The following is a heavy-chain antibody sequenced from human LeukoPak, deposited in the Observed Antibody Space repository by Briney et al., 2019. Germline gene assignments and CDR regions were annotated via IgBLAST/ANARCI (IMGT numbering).Heavy chain of an antibody. CDR2: INPSGGST. Sequence: GASVKVSCKASGYTFTSYYMHWVRQAPGQGLEWMGIINPSGGSTSYTQKFQGRVTISVDTSKNQLSLKLSSVTAADTAVYYCAREYSGSYYRAFDIWGQGTMVTVSS. J-gene: IGHJ3*02. V-gene: IGHV1-46*01. CDR3: AREYSGSYYRAFDI. CDR1: GYTFTSYY. D-gene: IGHD1-26*01.